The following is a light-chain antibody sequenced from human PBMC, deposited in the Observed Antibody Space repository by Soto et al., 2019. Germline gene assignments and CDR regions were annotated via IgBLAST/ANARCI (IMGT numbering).Light chain of an antibody. V-gene: IGKV1-8*01. CDR2: XAS. Sequence: PVTQCTATVSASEGDSVTIACRASQCVXSHLVWYEGKPGKAPKALNYXASTLQSVVPSMFSGSGCGTDFTLTISCLQSEYVETYCCQQYYSYRTFGQGTKLDIK. CDR3: QQYYSYRT. CDR1: QCVXSH. J-gene: IGKJ1*01.